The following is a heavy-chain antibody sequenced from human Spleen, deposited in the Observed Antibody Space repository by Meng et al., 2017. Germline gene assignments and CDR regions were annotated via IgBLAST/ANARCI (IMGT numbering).Heavy chain of an antibody. J-gene: IGHJ4*02. CDR3: ARDQTGATLFDY. V-gene: IGHV1-46*01. Sequence: QVQLVQSGSWLRQPGASVKVSCKASGYTFTNYYIHWVRQAPGQGLEWMGMINPSGGFTTYAHKFQGRVTMTRDTSTSTVSMELSSLRSEDTAVYYCARDQTGATLFDYWGQGTLVTVSS. D-gene: IGHD1-1*01. CDR1: GYTFTNYY. CDR2: INPSGGFT.